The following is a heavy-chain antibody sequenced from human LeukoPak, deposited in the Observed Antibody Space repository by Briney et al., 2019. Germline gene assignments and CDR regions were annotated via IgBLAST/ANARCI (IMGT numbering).Heavy chain of an antibody. J-gene: IGHJ4*02. Sequence: PSQTLSLTCTVYGGSISSGSYYWIWIRQPAGKGLEWIGRIYTSGSTNYNPSLKSRVTISVDTSKNQFSLKLSSVTAADTAVYYCARGTWRYYFDYWGQGTLFTVSS. CDR2: IYTSGST. CDR3: ARGTWRYYFDY. V-gene: IGHV4-61*02. CDR1: GGSISSGSYY. D-gene: IGHD3-3*01.